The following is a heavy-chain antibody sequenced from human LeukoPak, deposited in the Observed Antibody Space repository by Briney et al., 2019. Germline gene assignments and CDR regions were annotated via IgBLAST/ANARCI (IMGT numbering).Heavy chain of an antibody. D-gene: IGHD3-22*01. J-gene: IGHJ4*02. CDR1: GGTFSSYA. CDR3: ARAGYDSSGYSYYFDY. CDR2: IIPILGIA. V-gene: IGHV1-69*04. Sequence: ASVKVSCKASGGTFSSYAISWVRQAPGQGLEWMGRIIPILGIANYAQKFQGRVTITADKSTSTAYMELSSLRSEDTAVYYCARAGYDSSGYSYYFDYWGQGTLVTVSS.